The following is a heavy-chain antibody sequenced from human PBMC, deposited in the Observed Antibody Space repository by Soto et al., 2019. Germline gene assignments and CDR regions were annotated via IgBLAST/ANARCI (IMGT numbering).Heavy chain of an antibody. V-gene: IGHV1-3*01. D-gene: IGHD3-10*01. J-gene: IGHJ4*02. CDR2: INAAIGNT. Sequence: QVQLVQSGAEVKKPGASVKVSCKASVYTFTNYAMHWVRQAPGQRLEWMGWINAAIGNTKYSQKFQGSVTITRDTSANTAYMELSSLRSEDTAVYYCARRNVYGSGSYSFDYWGQGTLVTVSS. CDR3: ARRNVYGSGSYSFDY. CDR1: VYTFTNYA.